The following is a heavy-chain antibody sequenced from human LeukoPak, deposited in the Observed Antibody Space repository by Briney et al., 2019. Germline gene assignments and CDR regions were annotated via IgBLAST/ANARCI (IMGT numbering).Heavy chain of an antibody. V-gene: IGHV3-33*01. D-gene: IGHD4-17*01. CDR2: IWYDGSNK. CDR1: GFTFSSYG. Sequence: GGSLRLSCAASGFTFSSYGMHWVRQAPGKGLEWVAVIWYDGSNKYYADSVKGRFTISRDNSKNTLYLQMNSLRAEDTAVYYCAREASRGYGDPFDYWGQGTLVTVSS. CDR3: AREASRGYGDPFDY. J-gene: IGHJ4*02.